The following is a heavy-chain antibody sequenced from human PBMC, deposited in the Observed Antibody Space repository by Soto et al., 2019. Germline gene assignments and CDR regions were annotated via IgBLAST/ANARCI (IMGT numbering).Heavy chain of an antibody. Sequence: SETLSLTCAVSGASVSSTKWWSWVRQSPGKGLEWIGEIHHSETTNYNPSLESRVTISIDKSKNQFSLKLSSVTAADTAVYYCARHPDAFDIWGQGTMVTVSS. V-gene: IGHV4-4*02. CDR1: GASVSSTKW. CDR3: ARHPDAFDI. J-gene: IGHJ3*02. CDR2: IHHSETT.